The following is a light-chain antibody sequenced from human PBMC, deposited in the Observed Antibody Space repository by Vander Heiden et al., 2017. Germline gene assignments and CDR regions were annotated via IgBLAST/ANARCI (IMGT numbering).Light chain of an antibody. CDR2: SNN. CDR3: AAWDDSLNGPV. V-gene: IGLV1-44*01. Sequence: QSVLTQPPSASGTPGQRVTISCSGSNSNIGSNTVNWYQQLPGTAPNLLIYSNNQRPSGVPDRFSGSKSGTSASLAISGLQSEDEADYYCAAWDDSLNGPVFGGGTKLTVL. CDR1: NSNIGSNT. J-gene: IGLJ3*02.